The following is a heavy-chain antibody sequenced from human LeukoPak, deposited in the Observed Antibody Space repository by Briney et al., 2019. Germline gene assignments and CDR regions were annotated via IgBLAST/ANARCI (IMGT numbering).Heavy chain of an antibody. CDR3: ARGRLVVVTAKDNYFDY. D-gene: IGHD2-21*02. J-gene: IGHJ4*02. CDR2: IYTSGST. V-gene: IGHV4-61*02. CDR1: GGSISSGSYY. Sequence: SQTLSLTCTVSGGSISSGSYYWSWIRQPAGKGLEWIGRIYTSGSTNYNPSLKSRVTISVDTSKNQFSLKLSSVTAADTAVYYCARGRLVVVTAKDNYFDYWGQGTLVTVSS.